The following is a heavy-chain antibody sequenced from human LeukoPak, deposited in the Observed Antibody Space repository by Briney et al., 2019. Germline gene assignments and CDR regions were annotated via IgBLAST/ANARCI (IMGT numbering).Heavy chain of an antibody. CDR2: IYYSGST. J-gene: IGHJ4*02. CDR3: ARGSTLDY. Sequence: SETLSLTCTVSGGSVRIYYGSWIRQPPGKGLEWIGYIYYSGSTNYNPSLKSRVTISVDTSKNQFSLKLSSVTAADTAVYYCARGSTLDYWGQGTLVTVSS. V-gene: IGHV4-59*02. CDR1: GGSVRIYY.